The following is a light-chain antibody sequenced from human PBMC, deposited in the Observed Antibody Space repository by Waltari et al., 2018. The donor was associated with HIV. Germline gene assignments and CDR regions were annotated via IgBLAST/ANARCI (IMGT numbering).Light chain of an antibody. CDR1: SSNIGNDN. Sequence: QSVLTQPPSASGTPGQRVTISCSGSSSNIGNDNVYWYQQLPGTAPKLLIYKNYQRPEGVPDRFAGSKSGTSASLAISGLRSEDEADYYCVGWDASLSAYVFGTGTKVTIL. CDR3: VGWDASLSAYV. V-gene: IGLV1-47*01. J-gene: IGLJ1*01. CDR2: KNY.